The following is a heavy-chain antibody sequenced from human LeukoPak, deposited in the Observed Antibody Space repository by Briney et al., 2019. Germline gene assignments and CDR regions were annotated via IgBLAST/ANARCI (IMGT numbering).Heavy chain of an antibody. Sequence: GGSLRLSCAASGFTFSNYAMSWVRQAPGKGLEWVSSISRSSSYIHYADSVKGRFTVSRDNAKNSLYLQMNSLRAEDTALYYCAKDKGAVAAKSCDYWGQGTLVTVSS. D-gene: IGHD6-19*01. CDR3: AKDKGAVAAKSCDY. CDR1: GFTFSNYA. CDR2: ISRSSSYI. V-gene: IGHV3-21*04. J-gene: IGHJ4*02.